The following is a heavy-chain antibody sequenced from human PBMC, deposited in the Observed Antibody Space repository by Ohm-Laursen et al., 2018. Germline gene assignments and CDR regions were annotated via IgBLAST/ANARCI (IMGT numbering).Heavy chain of an antibody. D-gene: IGHD7-27*01. CDR1: GGSFSGYY. CDR3: ASYGDGAFVY. J-gene: IGHJ4*02. CDR2: INHSGST. Sequence: SETLSLTCAVYGGSFSGYYWSWIRQPPGKGLEWIGEINHSGSTNYNPSLKSRVTMSVDTSKNQFSLKLTSVTAADTAVYYCASYGDGAFVYWGQGALVTVSS. V-gene: IGHV4-34*10.